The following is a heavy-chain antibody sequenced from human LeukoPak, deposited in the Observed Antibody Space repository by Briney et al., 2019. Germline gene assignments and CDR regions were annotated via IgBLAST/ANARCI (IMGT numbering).Heavy chain of an antibody. CDR3: ASSTLCSSTSCYYFHY. V-gene: IGHV1-69*13. J-gene: IGHJ4*02. CDR2: IIPIFGTA. CDR1: GGTFSSYA. Sequence: SVKVSCKASGGTFSSYAISWVRQAPGQRLEWMGGIIPIFGTANYAQKFQGRVTITADESTSTAYMELSSLRSEDTAVYYCASSTLCSSTSCYYFHYWGQGTLVTVSS. D-gene: IGHD2-2*01.